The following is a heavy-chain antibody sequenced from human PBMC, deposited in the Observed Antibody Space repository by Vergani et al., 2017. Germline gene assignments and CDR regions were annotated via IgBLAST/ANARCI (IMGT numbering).Heavy chain of an antibody. CDR2: ISGSGGST. V-gene: IGHV3-23*01. J-gene: IGHJ6*02. CDR3: AKKMGGANYGMDV. CDR1: GFTFSSYA. D-gene: IGHD3-16*01. Sequence: EVQLLESGGGLVQPGGSLRLSCAASGFTFSSYAMSWVRHAPGEGLEWVSAISGSGGSTYYADSVKGRFTISRDNAKNTLYLQMNSLGAEDTAVYDCAKKMGGANYGMDVWGQGTTVTVSS.